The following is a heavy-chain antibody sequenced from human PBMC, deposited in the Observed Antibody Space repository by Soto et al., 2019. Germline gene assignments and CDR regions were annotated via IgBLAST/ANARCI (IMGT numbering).Heavy chain of an antibody. Sequence: SETLSLTCTVSGASVSSGSHYWSWIRQPPGKRLEWIGFIYNSVITNYSPSLKSRVSISADTSRNQFSLKMSSVTAADTAVYYCARGWDANSWGQGALVTVSS. V-gene: IGHV4-61*01. CDR3: ARGWDANS. J-gene: IGHJ4*02. D-gene: IGHD6-19*01. CDR1: GASVSSGSHY. CDR2: IYNSVIT.